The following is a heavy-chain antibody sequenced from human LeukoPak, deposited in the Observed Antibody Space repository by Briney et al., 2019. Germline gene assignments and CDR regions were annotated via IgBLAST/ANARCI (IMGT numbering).Heavy chain of an antibody. CDR1: GYTFTGYY. CDR2: INPNSGGT. J-gene: IGHJ4*02. CDR3: ARDPSAQLWLRPNYYFDY. Sequence: GASVKVSCKASGYTFTGYYIHWVRQAPGQGLEWMGWINPNSGGTNYAQKFQGRVTMTRDTSISTAYMELSRLRSDDTAVYYCARDPSAQLWLRPNYYFDYWGQGTLVTVSS. D-gene: IGHD5-18*01. V-gene: IGHV1-2*02.